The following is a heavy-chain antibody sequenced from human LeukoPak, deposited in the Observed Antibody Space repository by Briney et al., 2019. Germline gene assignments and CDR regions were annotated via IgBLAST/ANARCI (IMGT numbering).Heavy chain of an antibody. Sequence: GGSLRLSCAASGFTFSSDAMCWVREAPGKGLEWVSGLNGGGGDTYYADSVKGRFTISRDKFKNTLYLQMNSLRAEDTAVYYCAKVRLGGDTFDIWGQGTMVSVSS. CDR1: GFTFSSDA. J-gene: IGHJ3*02. V-gene: IGHV3-23*01. CDR3: AKVRLGGDTFDI. CDR2: LNGGGGDT. D-gene: IGHD2-21*02.